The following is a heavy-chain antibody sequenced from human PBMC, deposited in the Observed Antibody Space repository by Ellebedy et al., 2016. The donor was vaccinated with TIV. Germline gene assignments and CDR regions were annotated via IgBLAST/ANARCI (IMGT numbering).Heavy chain of an antibody. Sequence: SETLSLTXTVTGGSISSSNYYWGWIRQSPGKGLEWIGSVAYRGSSDYNPSLNSRVTISVDTSKNQFSLKLSSVTAADTAVYYCASRRYDYGQNYFDFWGQGTLVTVSS. J-gene: IGHJ4*02. CDR2: VAYRGSS. V-gene: IGHV4-39*07. CDR1: GGSISSSNYY. CDR3: ASRRYDYGQNYFDF. D-gene: IGHD4/OR15-4a*01.